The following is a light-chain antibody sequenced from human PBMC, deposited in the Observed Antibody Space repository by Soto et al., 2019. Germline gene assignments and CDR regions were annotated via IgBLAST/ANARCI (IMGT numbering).Light chain of an antibody. CDR3: QHSPNS. CDR1: QTGSTS. Sequence: DIVLTQSPGTLSLSPGDTATLSCKASQTGSTSLSWYQQKPGQAPRLLIYDASNRATGIPVRFAGSGSGTDFALTISSLEPADFVLYYCQHSPNSFGGGTKVEI. V-gene: IGKV3-11*01. J-gene: IGKJ4*01. CDR2: DAS.